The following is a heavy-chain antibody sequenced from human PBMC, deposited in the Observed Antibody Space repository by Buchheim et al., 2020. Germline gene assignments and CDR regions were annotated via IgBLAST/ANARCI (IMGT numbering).Heavy chain of an antibody. Sequence: QVQLQESGPGLVKPSGTLSLTCAVSGGSISSSNWWSWVRQPPGKGLEWIGEIYHSGSTNYNPSLKSRVTISVDKSKNKFSLKLSSVTAADTAVYYCANTLPAYCSGGSCYLYYFDYWGQGTL. CDR1: GGSISSSNW. V-gene: IGHV4-4*02. CDR3: ANTLPAYCSGGSCYLYYFDY. CDR2: IYHSGST. D-gene: IGHD2-15*01. J-gene: IGHJ4*02.